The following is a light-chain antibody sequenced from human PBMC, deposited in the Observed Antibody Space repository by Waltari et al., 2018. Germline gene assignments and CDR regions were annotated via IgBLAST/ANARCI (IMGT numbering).Light chain of an antibody. V-gene: IGKV2-30*01. CDR2: EVS. CDR1: QSLVYSVGNPS. CDR3: VQSTHWPPT. Sequence: DVVMTQSPLSLPVTLGQPASITCRSSQSLVYSVGNPSLIWFQQRPGQFPRRLIYEVSNRDSGVPDRFSGSGSGTDFTLKISRVEAEYVGVYYCVQSTHWPPTFGPGTKVDIK. J-gene: IGKJ3*01.